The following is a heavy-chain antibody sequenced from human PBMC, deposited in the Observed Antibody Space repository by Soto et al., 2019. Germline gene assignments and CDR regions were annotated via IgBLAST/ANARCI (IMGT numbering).Heavy chain of an antibody. CDR3: AHRNVIFGVVPRVSGNWFDP. CDR1: GFSLSTSGVG. Sequence: SGPTLVNPTQTLTLTCTFSGFSLSTSGVGVGWIRQPPGKALEWLALIYWDDDKRYSPSLKSRLTITKDTSKNQVVLTMTNMDPVDTATYYCAHRNVIFGVVPRVSGNWFDPWGQGTLVTVSS. D-gene: IGHD3-3*01. V-gene: IGHV2-5*02. CDR2: IYWDDDK. J-gene: IGHJ5*02.